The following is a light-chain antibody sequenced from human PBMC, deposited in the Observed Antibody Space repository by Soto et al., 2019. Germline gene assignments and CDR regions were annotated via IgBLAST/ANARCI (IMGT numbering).Light chain of an antibody. CDR1: QSVSSSH. Sequence: EIVLTQSPGTLSLSPGERATLSCRAIQSVSSSHLAWYQHKPGQAPRLLIYAASSRATGSPDRFSGGGSGTDFTLTISRLEPEDFAVYYCQQYGSSPPITFGQGTRLEIK. CDR2: AAS. J-gene: IGKJ5*01. CDR3: QQYGSSPPIT. V-gene: IGKV3-20*01.